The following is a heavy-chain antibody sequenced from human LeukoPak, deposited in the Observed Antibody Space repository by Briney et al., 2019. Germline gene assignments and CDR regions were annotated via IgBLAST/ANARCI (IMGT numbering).Heavy chain of an antibody. Sequence: GGSLRLSCAASGFTFSSYGMSWVRQAPGKGLEWVSAISGSGGSTYYADSVKGRFTISRDNSKNTLYLQMNSLRAEDTAVYYCAKDYRAAAGTWGYYYYYMDVWGKGTTVTISS. V-gene: IGHV3-23*01. CDR1: GFTFSSYG. J-gene: IGHJ6*03. D-gene: IGHD6-13*01. CDR2: ISGSGGST. CDR3: AKDYRAAAGTWGYYYYYMDV.